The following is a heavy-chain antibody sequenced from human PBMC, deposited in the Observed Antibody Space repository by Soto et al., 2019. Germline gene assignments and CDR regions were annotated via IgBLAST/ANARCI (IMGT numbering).Heavy chain of an antibody. V-gene: IGHV1-2*02. CDR1: GYTFTGYY. CDR2: INPNSGGT. J-gene: IGHJ4*02. CDR3: ASGRWREDFDY. Sequence: ASVKVSCKASGYTFTGYYMHWVRQAPGLGLEWMGWINPNSGGTKYAQKFQGRVTMTRETSISTAYMELTRLRSDDTAVYYCASGRWREDFDYWGQRTLVTVCS. D-gene: IGHD1-26*01.